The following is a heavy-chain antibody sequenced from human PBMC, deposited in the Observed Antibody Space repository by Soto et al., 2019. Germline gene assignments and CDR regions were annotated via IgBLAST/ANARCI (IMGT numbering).Heavy chain of an antibody. Sequence: GGSLRLSCAASGFTFSSYSMNWVRQAPGKGLEWVSSISSSSSYIYYADSVKGRFTISRDNAKNSLYLQMNSLRAEDTAVYYCARDPSSDIVVVPAAIGVPHYYMDVWGKGTTVTVSS. CDR3: ARDPSSDIVVVPAAIGVPHYYMDV. CDR1: GFTFSSYS. CDR2: ISSSSSYI. J-gene: IGHJ6*03. D-gene: IGHD2-2*01. V-gene: IGHV3-21*01.